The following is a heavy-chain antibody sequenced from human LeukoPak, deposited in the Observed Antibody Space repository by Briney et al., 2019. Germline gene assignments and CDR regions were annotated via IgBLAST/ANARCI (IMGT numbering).Heavy chain of an antibody. V-gene: IGHV4-30-4*01. J-gene: IGHJ3*02. CDR1: GGSISSGDYY. D-gene: IGHD1-26*01. CDR3: ARATNSGSYLMWAFDI. Sequence: PSQTLSLTCTVSGGSISSGDYYWSWLRQPPGTGLEWLGYIYYSGSTYYNPSLKSRVTISVDTSKNQFSLKLSSVTAADTAVYYCARATNSGSYLMWAFDIWGQGTMVTVSS. CDR2: IYYSGST.